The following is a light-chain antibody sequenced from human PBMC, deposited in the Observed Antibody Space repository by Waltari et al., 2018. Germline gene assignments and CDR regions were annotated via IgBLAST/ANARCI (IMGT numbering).Light chain of an antibody. CDR1: QSVGNF. J-gene: IGKJ4*01. CDR3: QQRSTWFT. V-gene: IGKV3-11*01. CDR2: DAS. Sequence: EIVLTQSPATLSLSPGERPTLSCRASQSVGNFLAWYQQRPGQAPRLLIYDASNRVTGIPVRFSGSGSGTDFILTISSLEPEDFAVYYCQQRSTWFTFGGGTKVEIK.